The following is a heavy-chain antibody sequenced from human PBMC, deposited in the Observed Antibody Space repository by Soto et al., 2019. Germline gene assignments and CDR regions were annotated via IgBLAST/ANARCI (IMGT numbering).Heavy chain of an antibody. Sequence: GASVKVSCKASGYTFTSYGISWVRQAPGQGLEWMGWISAYNGNTNYAQKLQGRVTMTTDTSTSTAYMELRSLRSDDTAVYYCARDTVSQYWEYYYYGMDVWGQGTTVTVSS. V-gene: IGHV1-18*01. CDR2: ISAYNGNT. D-gene: IGHD1-26*01. J-gene: IGHJ6*02. CDR3: ARDTVSQYWEYYYYGMDV. CDR1: GYTFTSYG.